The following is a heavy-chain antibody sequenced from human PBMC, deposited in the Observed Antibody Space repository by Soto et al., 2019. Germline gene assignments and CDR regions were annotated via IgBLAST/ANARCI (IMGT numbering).Heavy chain of an antibody. Sequence: PSPTLSLTCAISGDSVSSNSAAWNWIRQSPSRGLEWLGRTYYRSKWYNDYAVSVKSRITINPDTSKNQFSLQLNSVTPEDTAVYYCERGGGVGWNDIGGMDVWGQGTTVTVSS. CDR2: TYYRSKWYN. CDR1: GDSVSSNSAA. J-gene: IGHJ6*02. V-gene: IGHV6-1*01. D-gene: IGHD1-1*01. CDR3: ERGGGVGWNDIGGMDV.